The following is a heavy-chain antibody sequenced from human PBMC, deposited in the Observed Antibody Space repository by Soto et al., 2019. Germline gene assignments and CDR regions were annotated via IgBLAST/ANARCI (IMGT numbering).Heavy chain of an antibody. V-gene: IGHV4-31*03. CDR3: AASGYEPPAAGHSWYFDL. CDR1: GGSISSGGYY. CDR2: IYYSGST. Sequence: QVQLQESGPGLVKPSQTLSLTCTVSGGSISSGGYYWSWIRQHPGKGLEWIGYIYYSGSTYYNPSLKSRVTISVDTSKNQFSLKLSSVTAADTAVYYCAASGYEPPAAGHSWYFDLWGRGTLVTVSS. J-gene: IGHJ2*01. D-gene: IGHD5-12*01.